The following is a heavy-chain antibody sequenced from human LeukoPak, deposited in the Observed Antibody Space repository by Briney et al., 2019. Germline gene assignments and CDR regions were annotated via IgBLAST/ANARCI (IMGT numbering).Heavy chain of an antibody. CDR3: VRQGPEVVISFIAGGDY. Sequence: PSETLSLTCTVSDYSISSGYCWGWIRQPPGKGLEWIGSIYHSGRTYFSTSLKSRVTISVDTSKNQFSLKLTSVTAADTAVYYCVRQGPEVVISFIAGGDYWGQGILVTVSS. D-gene: IGHD3-22*01. J-gene: IGHJ4*02. V-gene: IGHV4-38-2*02. CDR2: IYHSGRT. CDR1: DYSISSGYC.